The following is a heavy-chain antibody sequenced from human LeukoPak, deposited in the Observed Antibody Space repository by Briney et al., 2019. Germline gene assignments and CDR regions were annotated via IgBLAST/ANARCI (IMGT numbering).Heavy chain of an antibody. Sequence: ASVKVSCKASGYTFTGYYMHWVRQAPGQGLEWMGWINPNSGGTNYAQKFQGRVTMTRDTSASTAYMELSSLRSEDTAVYYCARAPAPWAYYYYMDVWGKGTTVTVSS. CDR1: GYTFTGYY. V-gene: IGHV1-2*02. D-gene: IGHD7-27*01. CDR3: ARAPAPWAYYYYMDV. CDR2: INPNSGGT. J-gene: IGHJ6*03.